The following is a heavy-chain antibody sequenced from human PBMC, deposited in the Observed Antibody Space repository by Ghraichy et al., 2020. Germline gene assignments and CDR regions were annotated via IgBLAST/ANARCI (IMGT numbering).Heavy chain of an antibody. Sequence: ASVKVSCKASGYTFTSYDINWVRQATGQGLEWMGWMNPNSGNTGYAQKFQGRVTMTRNTSISTAYMELSSLRSEDTAVYYCAREGDSSGYYFGYYGMDVWSQGTTVTVSS. CDR2: MNPNSGNT. J-gene: IGHJ6*02. V-gene: IGHV1-8*01. CDR1: GYTFTSYD. D-gene: IGHD3-22*01. CDR3: AREGDSSGYYFGYYGMDV.